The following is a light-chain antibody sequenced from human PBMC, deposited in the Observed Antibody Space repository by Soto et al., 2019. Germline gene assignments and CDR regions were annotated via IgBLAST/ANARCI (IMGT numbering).Light chain of an antibody. J-gene: IGKJ5*01. CDR1: QSVSSY. CDR2: GAS. CDR3: QQYGSPPIT. V-gene: IGKV3-20*01. Sequence: IGFTQSPATLSFSPGERAPLLLRASQSVSSYLAWYQQKPGQAPRLLIYGASSRATGIPDRFSGSGSGTDFTLTISRLEPEDFAVYYCQQYGSPPITFGQGTRLEIK.